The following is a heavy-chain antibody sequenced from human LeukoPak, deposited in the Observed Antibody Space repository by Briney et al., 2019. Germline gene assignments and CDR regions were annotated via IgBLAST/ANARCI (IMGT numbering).Heavy chain of an antibody. J-gene: IGHJ4*02. Sequence: GGSLRLSCVASGFSFGRYWMSWVRQAPGKGLEWVANIKLDGSEKNYVDSVKGRFTISRDNTKNSLYLQMNSLRAEDTAVFYCARDQYDTWSRRGNFDSWGQGTLVIVSS. D-gene: IGHD3/OR15-3a*01. CDR3: ARDQYDTWSRRGNFDS. CDR2: IKLDGSEK. CDR1: GFSFGRYW. V-gene: IGHV3-7*03.